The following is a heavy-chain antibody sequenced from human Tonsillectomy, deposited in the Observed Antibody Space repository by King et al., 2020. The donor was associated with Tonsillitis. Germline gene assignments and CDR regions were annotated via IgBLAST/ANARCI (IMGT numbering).Heavy chain of an antibody. Sequence: VQLVESGGVVVQPGGSLRLSCAASGFTSDDYTMHWVRQAPGKGLEWVSLISWDGHTTYYSDSVKGRFTISRDNSKNSLYLQMNSLRSEDTALYYCVKAYCSVRTFYPWGHYYGMDVWGQGTTVTVSS. V-gene: IGHV3-43*01. CDR3: VKAYCSVRTFYPWGHYYGMDV. D-gene: IGHD2-15*01. CDR1: GFTSDDYT. CDR2: ISWDGHTT. J-gene: IGHJ6*02.